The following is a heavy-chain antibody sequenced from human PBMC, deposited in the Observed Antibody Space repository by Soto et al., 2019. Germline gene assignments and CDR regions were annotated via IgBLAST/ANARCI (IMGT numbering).Heavy chain of an antibody. CDR2: ISYDGSNK. J-gene: IGHJ6*03. CDR1: GFTFSSYG. CDR3: AKYSSSPTHHYYYYMDV. D-gene: IGHD6-6*01. Sequence: SLRLSCAASGFTFSSYGMHWVRQAPGKGLEWVAVISYDGSNKYYADSVKGRFTISRDNSKNTLYLQMNSLRAEDTAVYYCAKYSSSPTHHYYYYMDVWGKGTTVTVSS. V-gene: IGHV3-30*18.